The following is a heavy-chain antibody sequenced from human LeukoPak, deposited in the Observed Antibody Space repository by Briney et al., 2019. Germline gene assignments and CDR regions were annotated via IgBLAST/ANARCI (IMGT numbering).Heavy chain of an antibody. CDR2: IIPILGIA. Sequence: GASVKVSCKASGGTFSSYAISWVRQAPGQGLEWMGRIIPILGIANYAQKFQGRVTITADKSTSTAYMELSSLRSEDTAVYYCARQYGVVIPYYFDYWGQGTLVTVSS. J-gene: IGHJ4*02. CDR3: ARQYGVVIPYYFDY. V-gene: IGHV1-69*04. CDR1: GGTFSSYA. D-gene: IGHD3-3*01.